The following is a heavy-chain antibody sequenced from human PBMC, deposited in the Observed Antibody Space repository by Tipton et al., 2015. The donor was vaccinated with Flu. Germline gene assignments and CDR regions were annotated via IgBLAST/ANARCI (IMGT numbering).Heavy chain of an antibody. Sequence: QSGAEVKKPGSSVKVSCKASGGTFTNYAISWVRQAPGQGLEWMGGIIPIYDATNYAEKFEGRVTITADESTSTAYMELSSLRSDDTAVYYCARGRSTSPYYYYYMDVWGKGSTVTVSS. CDR2: IIPIYDAT. V-gene: IGHV1-69*01. D-gene: IGHD2-2*01. CDR3: ARGRSTSPYYYYYMDV. J-gene: IGHJ6*03. CDR1: GGTFTNYA.